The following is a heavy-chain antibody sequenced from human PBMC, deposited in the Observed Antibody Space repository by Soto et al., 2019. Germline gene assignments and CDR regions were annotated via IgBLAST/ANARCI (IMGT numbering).Heavy chain of an antibody. CDR3: ARASGYYDMDV. V-gene: IGHV3-11*04. D-gene: IGHD3-3*01. CDR1: GFAVRDYY. Sequence: PGGSLRLSCVVSGFAVRDYYMSWVRQAPGRGLEWVSYISSSSSTIYYADSVKGRFTISRDNAKNSVFLQMHSLRDEDTAVYYCARASGYYDMDVWGQGTTVTVSS. J-gene: IGHJ6*02. CDR2: ISSSSSTI.